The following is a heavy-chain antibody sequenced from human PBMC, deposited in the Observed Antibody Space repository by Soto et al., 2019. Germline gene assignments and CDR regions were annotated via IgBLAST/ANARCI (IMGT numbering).Heavy chain of an antibody. Sequence: PGGSLRLSCAASGFTFNTYTMNWVRQAPGKGLESVSSVSSSSSYIYYADSVKGRFTISRDNAKNSLYLQMNSLRAEDTAVYYCARESSYYYYMDGWGKGTTVTVSS. J-gene: IGHJ6*03. CDR2: VSSSSSYI. D-gene: IGHD3-10*01. CDR3: ARESSYYYYMDG. CDR1: GFTFNTYT. V-gene: IGHV3-21*01.